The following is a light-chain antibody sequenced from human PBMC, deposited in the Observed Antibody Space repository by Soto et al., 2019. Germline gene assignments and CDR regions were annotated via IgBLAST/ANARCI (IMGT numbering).Light chain of an antibody. CDR1: QRISNSY. J-gene: IGKJ2*01. CDR3: QQYARPPFA. CDR2: DAS. V-gene: IGKV3-20*01. Sequence: EIVLTQSPGTLSLSPGERATLSCRASQRISNSYLAWYQQKPGQAPRLHLYDASSRATGIPDRVSGSGSGTDFTLTISRLEPEDFAVYYCQQYARPPFAIGQGTKVEIK.